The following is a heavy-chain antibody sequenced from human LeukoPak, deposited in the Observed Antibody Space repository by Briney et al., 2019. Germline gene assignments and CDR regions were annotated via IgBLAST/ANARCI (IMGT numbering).Heavy chain of an antibody. CDR3: ARAGSGVGADYHPYYYYYGLDV. J-gene: IGHJ6*02. CDR2: IIPILGIA. Sequence: SVKVSCKASGGTFSSYAISWVRQAPGQGLEWMGRIIPILGIANYAQKFQGRVTMTRDMSTSTVYMELSSLRSEDTALYYCARAGSGVGADYHPYYYYYGLDVWGQGTTVTVSS. V-gene: IGHV1-69*04. CDR1: GGTFSSYA. D-gene: IGHD1-26*01.